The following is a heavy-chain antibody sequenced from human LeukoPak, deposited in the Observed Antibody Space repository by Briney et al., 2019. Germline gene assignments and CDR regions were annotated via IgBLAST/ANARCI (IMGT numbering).Heavy chain of an antibody. CDR1: GFTFNNYA. V-gene: IGHV3-23*01. D-gene: IGHD3-10*01. Sequence: GGSLRLSCVASGFTFNNYAMTWVRQAPGKGLEWVSAIKAGATNTYYADSVRGRFTISRDNSKNTLYLQMNSLRVEDTAVYYCAKGSPGDYWGQGTLVTVSS. J-gene: IGHJ4*02. CDR2: IKAGATNT. CDR3: AKGSPGDY.